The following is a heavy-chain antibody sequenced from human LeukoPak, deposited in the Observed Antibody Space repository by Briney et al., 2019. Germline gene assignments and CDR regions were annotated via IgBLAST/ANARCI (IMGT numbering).Heavy chain of an antibody. J-gene: IGHJ4*02. CDR2: TSNSDGST. D-gene: IGHD1-14*01. V-gene: IGHV3-23*01. CDR3: AKATGYLL. CDR1: GFTFSSYA. Sequence: GGSLRLSCAASGFTFSSYAMSWVRQAPGKGLEWVSTTSNSDGSTYYAGSVKGRFTISRDNSENTLYLQMNSLRAEDAAVYYCAKATGYLLWGQGTLVTVSS.